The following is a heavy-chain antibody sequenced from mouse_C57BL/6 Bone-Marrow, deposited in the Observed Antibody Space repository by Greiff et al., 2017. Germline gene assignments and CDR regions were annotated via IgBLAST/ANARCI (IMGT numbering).Heavy chain of an antibody. J-gene: IGHJ2*01. CDR2: INPNNGGT. CDR1: GYTFTDYY. Sequence: EVQLQQSGPELVKPGASVKISCKASGYTFTDYYMNWVKQSHGKSLEWIGDINPNNGGTSYNQKFKGKATLTVDKSSSTAYMELRSLTSEDAAVXYCARHPYPTGLDYWGQGTTLTVSS. D-gene: IGHD1-1*01. CDR3: ARHPYPTGLDY. V-gene: IGHV1-26*01.